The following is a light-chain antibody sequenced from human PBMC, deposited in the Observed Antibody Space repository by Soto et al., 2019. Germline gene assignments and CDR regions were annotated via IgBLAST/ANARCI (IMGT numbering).Light chain of an antibody. CDR3: SSCTSSSTLVV. V-gene: IGLV2-14*01. CDR1: SRDVGGYNY. Sequence: QSVLTQPASVSGSPGQSITISCTGTSRDVGGYNYVSWYQQHPGKAPKLMIYDVSNRPSGVSNRFSGSKSGNTASLTISGLQAEDEADYYCSSCTSSSTLVVFGGGTQLTVL. J-gene: IGLJ2*01. CDR2: DVS.